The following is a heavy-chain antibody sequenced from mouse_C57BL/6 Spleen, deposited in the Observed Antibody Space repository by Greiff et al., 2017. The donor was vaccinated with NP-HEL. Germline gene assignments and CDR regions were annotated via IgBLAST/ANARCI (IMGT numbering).Heavy chain of an antibody. Sequence: DVQLVESGGDLVKPGGSLKLSCAASGFTFSSYGMSWVRQTPDKRLEWVATISSGGSYTYYPDSVKGRFTISRDNAKNTLYLQMSSLKSEDTAMYYCARLDYYGSSYEGYFDVWGTGTTVTVSS. V-gene: IGHV5-6*01. D-gene: IGHD1-1*01. CDR3: ARLDYYGSSYEGYFDV. CDR2: ISSGGSYT. J-gene: IGHJ1*03. CDR1: GFTFSSYG.